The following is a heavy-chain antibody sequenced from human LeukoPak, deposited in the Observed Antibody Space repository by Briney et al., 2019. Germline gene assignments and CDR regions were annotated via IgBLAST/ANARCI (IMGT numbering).Heavy chain of an antibody. CDR2: INPNSGGT. V-gene: IGHV1-2*02. J-gene: IGHJ4*02. D-gene: IGHD5-24*01. Sequence: ASVKVSCKASGYTFTSYYMHWVRQAPGQGLEWMGWINPNSGGTNYAQKFQGRVTMTRDTSISTAYMELSRLRSDDTAVYYCARGTDGYNYGGVYYFDYWGQGTLVTVSS. CDR3: ARGTDGYNYGGVYYFDY. CDR1: GYTFTSYY.